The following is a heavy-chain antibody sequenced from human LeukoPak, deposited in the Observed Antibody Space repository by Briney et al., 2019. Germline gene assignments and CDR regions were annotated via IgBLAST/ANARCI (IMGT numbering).Heavy chain of an antibody. V-gene: IGHV4-59*12. D-gene: IGHD6-13*01. CDR1: GGSINNYY. J-gene: IGHJ5*02. Sequence: SETLSLTCTVSGGSINNYYWSWIRQPPGKGLEWIGYIYYTGNTNYNPSLERRVTISVDTSKNQFSLKPSSVTAADTAVYYCARGDGSSWIRNWFDPWGQGTLVTVSS. CDR3: ARGDGSSWIRNWFDP. CDR2: IYYTGNT.